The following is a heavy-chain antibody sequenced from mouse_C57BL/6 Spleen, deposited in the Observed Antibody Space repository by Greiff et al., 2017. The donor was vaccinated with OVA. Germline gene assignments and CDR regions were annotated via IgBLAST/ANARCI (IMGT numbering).Heavy chain of an antibody. V-gene: IGHV1-82*01. D-gene: IGHD2-5*01. J-gene: IGHJ3*01. CDR2: IYPGDGDT. CDR3: ATYYSNPWFAY. CDR1: GYAFSSSW. Sequence: VQLQQSGPELVKPGASVKISCQASGYAFSSSWMNWVKQRPGKGLEWIGRIYPGDGDTNYNGKFKGKATLTADKSSSTAYMQLSSLTSEDSAVYFCATYYSNPWFAYWGQGTLVTVSA.